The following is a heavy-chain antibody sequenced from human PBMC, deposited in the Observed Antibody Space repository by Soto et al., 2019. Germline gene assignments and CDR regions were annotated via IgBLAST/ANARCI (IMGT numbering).Heavy chain of an antibody. CDR3: ARDLGSLELRFAFDI. CDR2: ISAYNGNT. J-gene: IGHJ3*02. CDR1: GYTFTSYG. V-gene: IGHV1-18*01. Sequence: ASVKVSCKASGYTFTSYGISWVRQAPGQGLEWMGWISAYNGNTNYAQKLQGRVTMTTDTSTSTAYMELRSLRSDDTAVYYCARDLGSLELRFAFDIWGQGTMVTVSS. D-gene: IGHD1-7*01.